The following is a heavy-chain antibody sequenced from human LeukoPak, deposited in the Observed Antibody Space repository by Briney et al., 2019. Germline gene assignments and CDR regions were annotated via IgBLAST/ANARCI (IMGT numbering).Heavy chain of an antibody. CDR1: GFPFTLYN. CDR2: ISSSTSTI. Sequence: PGGSLRLSCEVSGFPFTLYNMNWVRQAPGKGLEWLSYISSSTSTIYYADSVKGRFTISRDNAKNSLYLQMNGLGAEDTAVYYCARELNGYGYYFFDYWGPGTLVTVSS. V-gene: IGHV3-48*04. D-gene: IGHD3-16*01. CDR3: ARELNGYGYYFFDY. J-gene: IGHJ4*02.